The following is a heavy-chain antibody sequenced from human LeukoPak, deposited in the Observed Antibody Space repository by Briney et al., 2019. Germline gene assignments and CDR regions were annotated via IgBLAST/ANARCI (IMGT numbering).Heavy chain of an antibody. V-gene: IGHV4-34*01. CDR3: ARVAGYYDHVWGSYRYRNQYYFDY. D-gene: IGHD3-16*02. J-gene: IGHJ4*02. CDR1: GGSFSGYY. CDR2: INHSGST. Sequence: SETLSLTCAVYGGSFSGYYWSWIRQPPGKGLEWIGEINHSGSTNYNPSLKSRVTISVDTSKNQFSLKLSSVTAADTAVYYCARVAGYYDHVWGSYRYRNQYYFDYWGQGTLVTVSS.